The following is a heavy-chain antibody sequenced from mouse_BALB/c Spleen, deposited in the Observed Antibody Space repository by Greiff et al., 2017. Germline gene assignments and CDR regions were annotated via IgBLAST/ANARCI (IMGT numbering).Heavy chain of an antibody. V-gene: IGHV5-4*02. CDR3: ARDPYYYGSSFPYAMDY. Sequence: EVKLVESGGGLVKPGGSLKLSCAASGFTFSDYYMYWVRQTPEKRLEWVATISDGGSYTYYPDSVKGRFTISRDNAKNNLYLQMSSLKSEDTAMYYCARDPYYYGSSFPYAMDYWGQGTSVTVSS. CDR2: ISDGGSYT. D-gene: IGHD1-1*01. CDR1: GFTFSDYY. J-gene: IGHJ4*01.